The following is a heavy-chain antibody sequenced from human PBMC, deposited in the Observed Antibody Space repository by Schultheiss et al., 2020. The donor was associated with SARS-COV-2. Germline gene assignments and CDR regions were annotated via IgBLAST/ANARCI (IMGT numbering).Heavy chain of an antibody. V-gene: IGHV1-18*01. D-gene: IGHD1-1*01. CDR3: ARGSRTGRFDP. CDR2: ISAYNGNT. Sequence: ASVKVSCKASGGTFSSYAISWVRQAPGQGLEWMGWISAYNGNTNYAQKFQGRVTITRDTSASTAYMELSSLRSEDTAVYYCARGSRTGRFDPWGQGTLVTVSS. J-gene: IGHJ5*02. CDR1: GGTFSSYA.